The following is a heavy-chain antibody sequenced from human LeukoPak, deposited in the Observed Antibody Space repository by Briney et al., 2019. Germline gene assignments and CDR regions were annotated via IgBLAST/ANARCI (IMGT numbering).Heavy chain of an antibody. Sequence: SETLSLTCTVSGGSISSYSWNWIRLPPGKGLEWIGYIYYSGSTDYNPSLKSRVTISVDTSKNQFSLKLSSVTAADTAVYYCANRYDRVAEDHAFDIWGQGTMVTVSS. CDR3: ANRYDRVAEDHAFDI. D-gene: IGHD3-22*01. V-gene: IGHV4-59*08. CDR2: IYYSGST. CDR1: GGSISSYS. J-gene: IGHJ3*02.